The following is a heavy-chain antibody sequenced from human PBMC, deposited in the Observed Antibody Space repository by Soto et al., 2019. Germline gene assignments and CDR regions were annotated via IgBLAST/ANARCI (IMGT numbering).Heavy chain of an antibody. CDR1: GFTFSSYG. J-gene: IGHJ6*03. CDR3: AKDRDYGDYGYYYYYMDV. D-gene: IGHD4-17*01. V-gene: IGHV3-30*18. CDR2: ISYDGSNK. Sequence: QVPLVESGGGVVPPGRSLSLSCAASGFTFSSYGMHWVRQAPGKGLEWVAVISYDGSNKYYADSVKGRFTISRDNSKNTLYLQMNSLRAEDTAVYYCAKDRDYGDYGYYYYYMDVWGKGTTVTVSS.